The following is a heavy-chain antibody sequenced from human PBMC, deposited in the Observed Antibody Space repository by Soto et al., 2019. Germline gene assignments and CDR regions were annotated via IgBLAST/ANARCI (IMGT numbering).Heavy chain of an antibody. CDR2: LSGGGSTT. J-gene: IGHJ6*02. CDR1: GLTFNLYA. Sequence: EVQLLESGGDLVQPGESLRLSCAASGLTFNLYAMSWVRQAPGKGLEWVSALSGGGSTTYYADSVKGRFTISRDNFKNTLYLQMNSLRAEDTALYYCARGITMVRGVTGHGMDVWGQGTTVTVSS. D-gene: IGHD3-10*01. CDR3: ARGITMVRGVTGHGMDV. V-gene: IGHV3-23*01.